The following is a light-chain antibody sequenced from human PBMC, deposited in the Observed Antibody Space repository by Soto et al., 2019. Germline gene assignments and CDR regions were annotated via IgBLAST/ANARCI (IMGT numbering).Light chain of an antibody. V-gene: IGKV1-39*01. CDR3: QQTYSAPRT. CDR2: AAS. Sequence: DIQMTQSPSFLSASVGDRVTITCRASQSISGSVNWYQVQPGKGPQLLIYAASRLQRGVPSRFSGSGSGTDFTLTISSLQPEDFASYYCQQTYSAPRTFGQGTKVEIK. J-gene: IGKJ1*01. CDR1: QSISGS.